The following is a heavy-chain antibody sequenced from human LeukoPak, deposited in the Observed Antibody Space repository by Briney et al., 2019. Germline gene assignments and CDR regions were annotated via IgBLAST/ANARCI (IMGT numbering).Heavy chain of an antibody. J-gene: IGHJ4*02. CDR1: GFTFSSYA. V-gene: IGHV3-23*01. D-gene: IGHD3-3*01. CDR3: AKASQSVLRFLEWLSDY. CDR2: ISGSGGST. Sequence: GGSLRLSCAASGFTFSSYAMSWVRQAPGKGLEWVSAISGSGGSTYYADSVKGRFTISRDNSKNTLYLQMNSLRAEDTAVYYCAKASQSVLRFLEWLSDYWGQRTPVTVSS.